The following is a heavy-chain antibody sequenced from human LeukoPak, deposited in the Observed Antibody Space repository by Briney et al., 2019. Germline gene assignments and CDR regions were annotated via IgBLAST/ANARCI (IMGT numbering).Heavy chain of an antibody. CDR1: GGSTSSYY. D-gene: IGHD6-19*01. V-gene: IGHV4-39*01. Sequence: SETLSLTCTVSGGSTSSYYWGWIRQPPGKGLEWIGSIYYSGSTYYNPSLKSRVTISVDTSKNQFSLKLSSVTAADTAVYYCARQETYSSGWYSWNYFDYWGQGTLVTVSS. CDR3: ARQETYSSGWYSWNYFDY. J-gene: IGHJ4*02. CDR2: IYYSGST.